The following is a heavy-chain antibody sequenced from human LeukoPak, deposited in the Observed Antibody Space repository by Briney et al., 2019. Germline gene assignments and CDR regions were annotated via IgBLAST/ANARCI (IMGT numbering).Heavy chain of an antibody. CDR1: GFTFSSYG. Sequence: GGSLRLSCAASGFTFSSYGMHWVRQAPGKGLEWVAVISYDGSNKYYADSVKGRFTISRDNSKNTLYLQMNSLRAEDTAVYYCARDDGDWGGSDYWGQGTLVTVSS. J-gene: IGHJ4*02. D-gene: IGHD4-17*01. CDR3: ARDDGDWGGSDY. CDR2: ISYDGSNK. V-gene: IGHV3-30*03.